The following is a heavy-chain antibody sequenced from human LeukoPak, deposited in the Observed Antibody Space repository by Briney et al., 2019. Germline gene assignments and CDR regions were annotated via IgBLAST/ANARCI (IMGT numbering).Heavy chain of an antibody. J-gene: IGHJ6*02. Sequence: SVKVSCKASGGTFSSYTISWVRQAPGQGLEWMGRIIPILGIANYAQKFQGRVTITADKSTSTAYMELSSLRSEDTAVYYCARDRDGDYVYYYYGMDVWGQGATVTVSS. D-gene: IGHD4-17*01. V-gene: IGHV1-69*04. CDR2: IIPILGIA. CDR1: GGTFSSYT. CDR3: ARDRDGDYVYYYYGMDV.